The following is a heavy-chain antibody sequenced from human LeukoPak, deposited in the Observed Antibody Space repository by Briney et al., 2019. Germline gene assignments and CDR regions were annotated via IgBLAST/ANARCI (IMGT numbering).Heavy chain of an antibody. Sequence: GGSLRLSCAASGFTFSRYWMAWVRQAPGKGPEWVANIRGDAGDKGYADSVRDRFTISRDNGKNSLYLQMNSLTAEDTAVYYCARDVHGALDFWGQGTLVVVSS. CDR2: IRGDAGDK. V-gene: IGHV3-7*01. J-gene: IGHJ4*02. CDR1: GFTFSRYW. CDR3: ARDVHGALDF. D-gene: IGHD4/OR15-4a*01.